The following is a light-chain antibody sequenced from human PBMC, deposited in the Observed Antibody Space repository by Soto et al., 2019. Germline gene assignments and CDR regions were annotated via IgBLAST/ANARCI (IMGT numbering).Light chain of an antibody. CDR1: QSVSSK. CDR2: AAS. Sequence: EIVMTQSPATLSVSPGERATLSCRASQSVSSKLAWYQQKPGQAPRLLIYAASTRATGIPARFSGSGSGTEFTLTINSLQSEDFAVYYCQQYSNWPPYTFGQGTKLEIK. CDR3: QQYSNWPPYT. V-gene: IGKV3-15*01. J-gene: IGKJ2*01.